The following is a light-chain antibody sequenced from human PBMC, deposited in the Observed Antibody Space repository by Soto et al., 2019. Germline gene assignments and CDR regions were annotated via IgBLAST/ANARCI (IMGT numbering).Light chain of an antibody. V-gene: IGLV2-23*01. Sequence: QPERTHPASGKGAPVQWRTISCTGTSSDVGSYNLVSWYQQHPGKAPKLMIYEGSKRPSGVSNRFSGSKSGNTASLTISGLQAEDEADYYCCSYAGSSTSYVFGTGTTVTVL. CDR2: EGS. CDR3: CSYAGSSTSYV. J-gene: IGLJ1*01. CDR1: SSDVGSYNL.